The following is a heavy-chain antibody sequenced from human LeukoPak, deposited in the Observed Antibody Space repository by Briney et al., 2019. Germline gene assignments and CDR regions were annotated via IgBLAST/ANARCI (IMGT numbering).Heavy chain of an antibody. CDR1: GGSISSSSYY. CDR2: IYYSGST. J-gene: IGHJ5*02. CDR3: ASASSSLVVVYNWFDP. Sequence: PSETLSLTCTVSGGSISSSSYYWGWIRQPPGKGLEWIGSIYYSGSTYYNPSLKSRVTISVDTSKNQFSLRLSSVTAADTAVYYCASASSSLVVVYNWFDPWGQGTLVTVSS. D-gene: IGHD2-15*01. V-gene: IGHV4-39*01.